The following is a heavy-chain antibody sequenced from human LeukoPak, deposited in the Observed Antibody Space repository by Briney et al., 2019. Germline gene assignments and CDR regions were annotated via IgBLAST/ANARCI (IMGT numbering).Heavy chain of an antibody. Sequence: GGSLRLSCAASGFTFSSYWMSWVRQAPGKGLEWVANIKQDGSEKYYVDSVKGRFTISRDNAKNSLYLQMNSLRAEDTAVYYCARGRWIQPGLMDYWGQGTLVTVSS. V-gene: IGHV3-7*01. J-gene: IGHJ4*02. CDR1: GFTFSSYW. D-gene: IGHD5-18*01. CDR3: ARGRWIQPGLMDY. CDR2: IKQDGSEK.